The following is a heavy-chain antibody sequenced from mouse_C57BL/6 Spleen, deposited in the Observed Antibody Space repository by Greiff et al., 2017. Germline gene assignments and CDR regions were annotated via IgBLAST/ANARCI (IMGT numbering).Heavy chain of an antibody. V-gene: IGHV5-12*01. CDR3: ARRGSSGLYFDY. J-gene: IGHJ2*01. Sequence: EVKLVESGGGLVQPGGSLKLSCAASGFTFSDYYMYWVRQTPEKRLEWVAYISNGGGSTYYPDTVKGRFTISRDNAKNTLYLQMSRLKSEDTAMYYCARRGSSGLYFDYWGQGTTLTVSS. CDR2: ISNGGGST. D-gene: IGHD3-2*02. CDR1: GFTFSDYY.